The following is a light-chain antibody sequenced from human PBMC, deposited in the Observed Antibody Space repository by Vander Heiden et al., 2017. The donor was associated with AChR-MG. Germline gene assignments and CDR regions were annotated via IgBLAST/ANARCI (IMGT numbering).Light chain of an antibody. CDR3: MQALQTPFT. CDR2: LGS. J-gene: IGKJ3*01. V-gene: IGKV2-28*01. Sequence: DNVMTQSPLSLPVTPGEPASISFRSSQSLLRSNGYNYLDWYVQKPGQSPQLLIYLGSHRASGVPDRFRGSGSGTDFTLKISRVEAEDVGVYYCMQALQTPFTFGPGTKVDLK. CDR1: QSLLRSNGYNY.